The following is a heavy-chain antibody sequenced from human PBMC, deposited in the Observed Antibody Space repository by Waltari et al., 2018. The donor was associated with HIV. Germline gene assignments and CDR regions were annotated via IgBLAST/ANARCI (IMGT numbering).Heavy chain of an antibody. V-gene: IGHV1-46*02. J-gene: IGHJ5*02. Sequence: QVQLVQSGAAVKKPGASVKVSCKASGSTLHSYSLHWVRQAPGQGLEWMGIINPSGGSTSYAQKFQGRVTMTRDTSTSTVYMELSSLRSEDTAVYYCARGLPVVVTAIHNWFDPWGQGTLVTVSS. CDR3: ARGLPVVVTAIHNWFDP. CDR2: INPSGGST. D-gene: IGHD2-21*02. CDR1: GSTLHSYS.